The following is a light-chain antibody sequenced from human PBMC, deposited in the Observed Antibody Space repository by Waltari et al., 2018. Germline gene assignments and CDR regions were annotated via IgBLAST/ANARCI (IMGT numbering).Light chain of an antibody. Sequence: EMTQSPDSLPVSLGERATINCKSSQSVLYNFNNKNYLSWFQLKPGQPPKLLIRWASTREPGVPDRFSGSGSGTDFTLTISSLQTEYVAVYYCQQYLTLPYSFGQGTKLEIK. CDR2: WAS. CDR1: QSVLYNFNNKNY. J-gene: IGKJ2*03. CDR3: QQYLTLPYS. V-gene: IGKV4-1*01.